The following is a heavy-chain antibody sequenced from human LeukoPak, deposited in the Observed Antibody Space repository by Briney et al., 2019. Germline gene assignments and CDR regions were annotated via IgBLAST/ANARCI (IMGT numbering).Heavy chain of an antibody. CDR3: ARDNNWNYPDY. V-gene: IGHV3-74*01. CDR1: GSTFSSYW. Sequence: GGSLRLSCAASGSTFSSYWMHWVRQAPGKGLVWVSRISGDGSTTRYADSVKGRFTISRDNAKNTLFLQMSSLRAEDTAVYYCARDNNWNYPDYWGQGTLVTVSS. D-gene: IGHD1-7*01. J-gene: IGHJ4*02. CDR2: ISGDGSTT.